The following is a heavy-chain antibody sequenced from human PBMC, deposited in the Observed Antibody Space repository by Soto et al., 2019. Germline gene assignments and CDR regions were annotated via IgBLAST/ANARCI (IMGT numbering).Heavy chain of an antibody. V-gene: IGHV4-34*01. CDR2: INHSGST. CDR1: GGSFSGYY. J-gene: IGHJ6*02. CDR3: ARGLRYSSSSHYYYYYGMDV. D-gene: IGHD6-13*01. Sequence: SETLSLTCAVYGGSFSGYYRSWIRQPPGKGLEWIGEINHSGSTNYNPSLKSRVTISVDTSKNQFSLKLSSVTAADTAVYYCARGLRYSSSSHYYYYYGMDVWGQGTTVTVSS.